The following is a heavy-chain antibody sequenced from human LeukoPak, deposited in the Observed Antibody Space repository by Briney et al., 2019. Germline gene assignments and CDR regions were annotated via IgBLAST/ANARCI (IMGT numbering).Heavy chain of an antibody. J-gene: IGHJ4*02. CDR3: ATEYATI. Sequence: SETLSLTCTVSGASISSSNYYWGWIRQPPGKGLEWIGSIYYSGSAYYNPSLKSRVTISVDTSTNQFSLKLSPLTAADTAVYYCATEYATIWGQGTLVTVSS. CDR2: IYYSGSA. D-gene: IGHD1-14*01. V-gene: IGHV4-39*01. CDR1: GASISSSNYY.